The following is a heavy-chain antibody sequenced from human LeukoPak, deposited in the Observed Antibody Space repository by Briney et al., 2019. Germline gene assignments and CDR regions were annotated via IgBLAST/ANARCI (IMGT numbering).Heavy chain of an antibody. CDR2: IIPIFGIA. J-gene: IGHJ4*02. CDR3: ARELYSGYEYYFDY. CDR1: GGTFSSYA. D-gene: IGHD5-12*01. V-gene: IGHV1-69*04. Sequence: GASVTVSCKASGGTFSSYAISWVRQAPGQGLEWMGRIIPIFGIANYAQKFQGRVTITADKSTSTAYMELSSLRSEDTAVYYCARELYSGYEYYFDYWGQGTLVTVSS.